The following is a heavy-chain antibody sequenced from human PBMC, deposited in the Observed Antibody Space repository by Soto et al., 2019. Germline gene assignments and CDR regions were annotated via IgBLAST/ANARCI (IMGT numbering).Heavy chain of an antibody. V-gene: IGHV3-74*01. Sequence: EVQLVESGGGLVQPGGSLRLSCAASGFTFSSYWMHWVRQAPGKGLVWVSRIKSDGSDTSYADSVKGRFTISRDNSKNTLYLQMSSLRAEDKAVYYCVRVSYGDSGGWGQGTLVTVSP. J-gene: IGHJ4*02. CDR2: IKSDGSDT. CDR1: GFTFSSYW. CDR3: VRVSYGDSGG. D-gene: IGHD4-17*01.